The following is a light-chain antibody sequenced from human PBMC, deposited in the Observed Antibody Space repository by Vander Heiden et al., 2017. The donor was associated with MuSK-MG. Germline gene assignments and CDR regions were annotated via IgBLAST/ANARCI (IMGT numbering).Light chain of an antibody. Sequence: EIVLAQSPGTLSLSPGERATLSCRASQSVSSSYLAWYQQKPGQAPRLLIYGASSRATGIPDRLSGSGSGTDFTLTISRLEPEDFAVYYCQQYGSSPWTFGQGTKVESK. J-gene: IGKJ1*01. CDR2: GAS. V-gene: IGKV3-20*01. CDR1: QSVSSSY. CDR3: QQYGSSPWT.